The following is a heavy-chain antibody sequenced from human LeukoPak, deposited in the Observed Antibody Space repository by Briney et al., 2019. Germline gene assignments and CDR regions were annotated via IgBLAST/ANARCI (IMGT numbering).Heavy chain of an antibody. CDR3: ANGGGGF. CDR1: RFTFSSYV. Sequence: GGSLRLSCAASRFTFSSYVMSWVRPAPGKGLEWVSSFTGSGTGTFYADSVRGRFTISRDNSKKTVYLQMNSLRVEDTAIYYCANGGGGFWGQGTLVTVSS. J-gene: IGHJ4*02. V-gene: IGHV3-23*01. D-gene: IGHD3-16*01. CDR2: FTGSGTGT.